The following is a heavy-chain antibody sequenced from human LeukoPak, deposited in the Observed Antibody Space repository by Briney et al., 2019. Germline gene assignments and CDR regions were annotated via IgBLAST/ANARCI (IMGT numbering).Heavy chain of an antibody. Sequence: GGSLRLSCAASGFTFSSYAMSWVRQAPTKGLEWVSTISGYGGSTYYADSVKGRFTISRDNSKNTLYLQMNSLRAEDTAVYYCAKGGGRRGYSGYVLDYWGQGTLVTVSS. CDR1: GFTFSSYA. CDR2: ISGYGGST. CDR3: AKGGGRRGYSGYVLDY. V-gene: IGHV3-23*01. J-gene: IGHJ4*02. D-gene: IGHD5-12*01.